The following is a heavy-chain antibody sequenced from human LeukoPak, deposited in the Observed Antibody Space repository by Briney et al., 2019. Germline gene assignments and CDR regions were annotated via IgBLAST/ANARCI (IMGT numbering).Heavy chain of an antibody. CDR2: IYTSGST. V-gene: IGHV4-4*07. Sequence: SETLSLTCNVSGDSFSGYYWTWIRQPAGKGLEWIGRIYTSGSTNYNPSLMCRVTMSIDTSKNQFSLSLTSVTAADTAVYYCARESYYYASGTYIYYFDYWGQGTLVAVSS. CDR3: ARESYYYASGTYIYYFDY. D-gene: IGHD3-10*01. J-gene: IGHJ4*02. CDR1: GDSFSGYY.